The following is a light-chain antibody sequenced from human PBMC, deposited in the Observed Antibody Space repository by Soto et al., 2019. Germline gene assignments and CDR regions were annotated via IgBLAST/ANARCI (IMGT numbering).Light chain of an antibody. CDR1: QSINSY. V-gene: IGKV3-11*01. J-gene: IGKJ4*01. CDR2: DAS. CDR3: QQRSNWPPS. Sequence: ETVLTQSPGTLSLSPGERATLSCRASQSINSYLAWYQQKPGQAPRLLIYDASNRATGIPARFSGSGSGTDFTLTISSLEPEDFAVYYCQQRSNWPPSFGGGTKVDIK.